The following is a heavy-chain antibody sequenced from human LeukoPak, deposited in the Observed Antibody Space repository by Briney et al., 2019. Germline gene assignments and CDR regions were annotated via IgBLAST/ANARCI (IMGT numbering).Heavy chain of an antibody. CDR2: ISGSGCST. V-gene: IGHV3-23*01. D-gene: IGHD6-13*01. CDR1: GFTFSSYA. Sequence: PGGSLRLSCGASGFTFSSYAMSWVRQAPGKGLEWVSAISGSGCSTYYADSVKGRFTISRDNSKNTLYLQMNSLRAEDTAVYYCAKGLIAAAGTIWFDPWGQGTLVTVSS. J-gene: IGHJ5*02. CDR3: AKGLIAAAGTIWFDP.